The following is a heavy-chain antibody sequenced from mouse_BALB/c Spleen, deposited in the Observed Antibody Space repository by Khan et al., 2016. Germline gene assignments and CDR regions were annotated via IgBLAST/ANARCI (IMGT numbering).Heavy chain of an antibody. CDR3: ARLERAWFAY. J-gene: IGHJ3*01. Sequence: EVQLQESGPGLVKPSQSLSLTCTVTGYSITSDYAWNWIRQFPGNKLEWMGYINYSGSTSYNPSLKSRISIARFTSKNQFFLQLDSVTTEDTATYYCARLERAWFAYWGQGTLVTVSA. CDR1: GYSITSDYA. CDR2: INYSGST. V-gene: IGHV3-2*02.